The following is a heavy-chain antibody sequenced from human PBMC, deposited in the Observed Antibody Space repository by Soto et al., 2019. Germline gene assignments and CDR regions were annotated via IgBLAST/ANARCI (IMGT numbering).Heavy chain of an antibody. Sequence: SEKLRFTYTVSAGSTSTGDYYWSWIRQPPGKGLEWIGYIYYSGSTYYNPSLKSRVTISVDRSKNQFSLKLSSVTAANTAVYYCARTPDIWGQGTMVT. V-gene: IGHV4-30-4*01. CDR3: ARTPDI. CDR2: IYYSGST. J-gene: IGHJ3*02. CDR1: AGSTSTGDYY.